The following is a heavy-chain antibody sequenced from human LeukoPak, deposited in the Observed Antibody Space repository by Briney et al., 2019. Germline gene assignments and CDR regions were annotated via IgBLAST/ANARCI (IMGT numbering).Heavy chain of an antibody. D-gene: IGHD1-26*01. Sequence: GGSLRLSCAAAGFTCRSYGMKWVRQAPGKGLEWVSYITSSGSTIYYADSVKGRFTISRDNAKTSLYLQMNSLRAEDTAVYYCASEFIVGATFDYWGQGTLVTVSS. CDR3: ASEFIVGATFDY. CDR2: ITSSGSTI. V-gene: IGHV3-48*03. J-gene: IGHJ4*02. CDR1: GFTCRSYG.